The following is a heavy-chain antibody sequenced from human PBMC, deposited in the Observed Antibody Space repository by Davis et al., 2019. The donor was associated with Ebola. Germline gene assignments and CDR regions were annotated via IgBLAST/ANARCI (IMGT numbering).Heavy chain of an antibody. Sequence: GESLKISCAVSGFPFTSNTMNWVRQAPGKGLEWVSSISSTGNYLYYADSVKGRFLISRDNAKNSLYLQMTSLRAEDTAVYYCATSESFYDYHAYLDYWGQGALVTVSS. J-gene: IGHJ4*02. CDR1: GFPFTSNT. CDR2: ISSTGNYL. V-gene: IGHV3-21*01. CDR3: ATSESFYDYHAYLDY. D-gene: IGHD5-12*01.